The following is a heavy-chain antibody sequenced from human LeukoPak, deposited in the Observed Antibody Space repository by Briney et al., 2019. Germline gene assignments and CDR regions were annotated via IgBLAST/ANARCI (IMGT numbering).Heavy chain of an antibody. D-gene: IGHD3-10*01. CDR2: IKQDGSEK. CDR1: GFTFSPYS. Sequence: GGSLRLSCAASGFTFSPYSMNWVRQAPGKGLEWVANIKQDGSEKYYVDSVKGRFTISRDNAKNSLYLQMNSLRAEDTAVYYCARDRERGSHYYFDYWGQGTLVTVSS. J-gene: IGHJ4*02. V-gene: IGHV3-7*01. CDR3: ARDRERGSHYYFDY.